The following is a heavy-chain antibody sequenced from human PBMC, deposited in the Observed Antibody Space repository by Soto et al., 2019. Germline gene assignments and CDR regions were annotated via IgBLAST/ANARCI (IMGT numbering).Heavy chain of an antibody. V-gene: IGHV4-31*03. Sequence: SETLCLTCTVSGGSISSGGYYRSWIRQHPGTGLEWIGHISYSGSTYYNTSLKSRVTISVDTSRNQFSLIVNSVTAADTAVYYCARSEPRYCSETICYFNWLDPWGQGTLVTVSS. CDR3: ARSEPRYCSETICYFNWLDP. D-gene: IGHD2-15*01. J-gene: IGHJ5*02. CDR2: ISYSGST. CDR1: GGSISSGGYY.